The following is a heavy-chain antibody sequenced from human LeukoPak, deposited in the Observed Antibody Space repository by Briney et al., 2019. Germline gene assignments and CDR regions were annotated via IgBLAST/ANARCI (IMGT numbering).Heavy chain of an antibody. V-gene: IGHV4-30-2*01. CDR2: IYHSGST. CDR1: GGSISSSSYY. CDR3: ARTYSYGKENDY. J-gene: IGHJ4*02. D-gene: IGHD5-18*01. Sequence: ASETLSLTCTVSGGSISSSSYYWGWIRQPPGKGLEWIGYIYHSGSTYYNPSLKSRVTISVDRSKNQFSLKLSSVTAADTAVYYCARTYSYGKENDYWGQGTLVTVSS.